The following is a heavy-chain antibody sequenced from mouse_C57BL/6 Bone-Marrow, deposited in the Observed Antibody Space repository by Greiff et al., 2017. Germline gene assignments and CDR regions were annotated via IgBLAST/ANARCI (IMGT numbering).Heavy chain of an antibody. Sequence: EVQLQQSGPELVKPGASVKISCKASGYTFTDYYMNWVKQSHGKSLEWIGDINPNNGGTSYNQKFKGKATLTADKSSSTAYMQLSSLTSEDSAVYYCACNDYYGRERDWGQGTTLTVSS. CDR3: ACNDYYGRERD. J-gene: IGHJ2*01. D-gene: IGHD1-1*01. CDR2: INPNNGGT. V-gene: IGHV1-26*01. CDR1: GYTFTDYY.